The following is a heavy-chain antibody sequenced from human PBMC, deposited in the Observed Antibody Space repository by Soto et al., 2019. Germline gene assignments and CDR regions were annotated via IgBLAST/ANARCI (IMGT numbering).Heavy chain of an antibody. D-gene: IGHD6-19*01. Sequence: ASVKVSCKAIGYSFTSHDMHWVRQAPGQGLEWMGTIFPGGVNIGYADSVKGRFTISRDNSKNTLYLQMNSLRAGDTAVYYCAKLASSWLVRSLGPATDYWGQGTLVTVS. V-gene: IGHV1-46*04. CDR1: GYSFTSHD. CDR2: IFPGGVNI. CDR3: AKLASSWLVRSLGPATDY. J-gene: IGHJ4*02.